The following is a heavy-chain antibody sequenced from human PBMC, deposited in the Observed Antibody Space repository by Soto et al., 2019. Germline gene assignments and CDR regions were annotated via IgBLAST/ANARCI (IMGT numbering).Heavy chain of an antibody. D-gene: IGHD2-15*01. CDR3: ARWVEVSLDYFDS. V-gene: IGHV4-31*03. CDR2: IHNSGSP. J-gene: IGHJ4*02. Sequence: PSETLSLTCSVSGASIYNGGYFWSWIRQSPGKGLEWIGHIHNSGSPYNNPSLKSRVTISVDTSKNQFSLNLSSVTAADSVVYYCARWVEVSLDYFDSWGQGTPVTVSS. CDR1: GASIYNGGYF.